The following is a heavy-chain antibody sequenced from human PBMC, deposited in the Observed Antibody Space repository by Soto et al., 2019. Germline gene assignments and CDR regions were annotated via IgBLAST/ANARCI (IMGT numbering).Heavy chain of an antibody. CDR2: IYWNDEK. D-gene: IGHD3-10*01. J-gene: IGHJ5*02. CDR3: AHRVNMARGPYNYFGP. V-gene: IGHV2-5*01. Sequence: SGPTLVNPTQTLTLTCTFSGFSLTTGVGVGWIRQPPGKALEWLAIIYWNDEKLYNPSLKIRLTITKDTSKNQVVLTMTDMDPVDTATYYCAHRVNMARGPYNYFGPWGQGTLVTVSS. CDR1: GFSLTTGVG.